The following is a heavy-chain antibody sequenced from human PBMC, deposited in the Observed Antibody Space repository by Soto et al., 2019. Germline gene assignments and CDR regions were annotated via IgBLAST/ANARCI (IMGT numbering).Heavy chain of an antibody. CDR3: VAGQYFFDY. D-gene: IGHD6-19*01. CDR1: GVTFSSYA. V-gene: IGHV3-30*03. Sequence: GGSLRLCCLASGVTFSSYAMSWVRQAPGKGLEWVAVISYDGSNKYYADSVKDRFTISRDNSKSTLYLQMNSLRADDTAVYYCVAGQYFFDYCGQGTLVTVSS. CDR2: ISYDGSNK. J-gene: IGHJ4*02.